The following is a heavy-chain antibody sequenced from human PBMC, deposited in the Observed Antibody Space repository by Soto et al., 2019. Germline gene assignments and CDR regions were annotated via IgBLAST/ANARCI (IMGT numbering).Heavy chain of an antibody. CDR2: INPNSGGT. J-gene: IGHJ5*02. CDR3: ARGPYYYDSSGWGTWFDP. Sequence: ASVKVSCKASGYTFTGYYMHWVRQAHGQGLEWMGWINPNSGGTNYAQKFQGRVTMTRDTSISTAYMELSRLRSDDTAVYYCARGPYYYDSSGWGTWFDPWGQGTLVTVSS. D-gene: IGHD3-22*01. CDR1: GYTFTGYY. V-gene: IGHV1-2*02.